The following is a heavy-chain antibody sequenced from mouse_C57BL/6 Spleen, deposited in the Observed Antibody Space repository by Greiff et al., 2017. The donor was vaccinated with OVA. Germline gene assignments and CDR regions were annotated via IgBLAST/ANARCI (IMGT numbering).Heavy chain of an antibody. CDR3: ARKDGSSYGGAMDY. CDR2: IWSGGST. CDR1: GFSLTSYG. J-gene: IGHJ4*01. Sequence: VQLVESGPGLVQPSQSLSITCTVSGFSLTSYGVHWVRQSPGKGLEWLGVIWSGGSTDYNAAFISRLSISKDNSKSQVFFKMNSLQADDTAIYYCARKDGSSYGGAMDYWGQGTTVTVSS. V-gene: IGHV2-2*01. D-gene: IGHD1-1*01.